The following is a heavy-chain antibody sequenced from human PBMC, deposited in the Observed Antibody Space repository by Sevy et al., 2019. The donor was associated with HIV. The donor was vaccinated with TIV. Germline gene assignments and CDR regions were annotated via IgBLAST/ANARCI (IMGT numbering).Heavy chain of an antibody. CDR1: GFSFSSYS. Sequence: GGSPRLSCVTSGFSFSSYSMNWVRQVPGKGLEWVSCISSSGGTIRYADSVKGRLTISRDNAKNSLFLQMNSLRAEDTAVYYCARDDHWAFDYWGQGALVTVSS. CDR3: ARDDHWAFDY. V-gene: IGHV3-48*01. CDR2: ISSSGGTI. D-gene: IGHD7-27*01. J-gene: IGHJ4*02.